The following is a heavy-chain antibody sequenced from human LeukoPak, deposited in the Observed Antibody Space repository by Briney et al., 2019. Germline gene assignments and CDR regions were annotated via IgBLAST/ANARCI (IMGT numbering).Heavy chain of an antibody. D-gene: IGHD3-22*01. CDR2: IIPIFGTA. J-gene: IGHJ4*02. Sequence: ASVKVSCKASGGTFSSYAISWVREAPGQGLEWMGGIIPIFGTANYAQKFQGRVTITTDESTSTAYMELSSLRSEDTAVYYCARSLGRYYYDSSGYFDYWGQGTLVTVSS. V-gene: IGHV1-69*05. CDR1: GGTFSSYA. CDR3: ARSLGRYYYDSSGYFDY.